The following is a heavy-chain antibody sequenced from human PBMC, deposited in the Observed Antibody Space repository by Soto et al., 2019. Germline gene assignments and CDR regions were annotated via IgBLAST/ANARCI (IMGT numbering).Heavy chain of an antibody. D-gene: IGHD2-2*01. J-gene: IGHJ6*02. Sequence: QTLSLTCAISGDSVSSNSAAWNWIRQSPSRGLEWLGRTYYRSKWYNDYAVSVKSRITINPDTSKNQFSLQLNSVTPEDTAVYYCAREGVVPAAPSDYYYYGMDVWGQGTTVTVSS. CDR2: TYYRSKWYN. CDR1: GDSVSSNSAA. V-gene: IGHV6-1*01. CDR3: AREGVVPAAPSDYYYYGMDV.